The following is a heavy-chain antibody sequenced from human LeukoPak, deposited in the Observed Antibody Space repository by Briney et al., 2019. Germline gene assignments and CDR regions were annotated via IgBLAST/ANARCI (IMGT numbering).Heavy chain of an antibody. CDR2: VYPRDSDT. CDR3: GRRIAVAGRTASKYWYYRDV. CDR1: GYTFDRSW. V-gene: IGHV5-51*01. D-gene: IGHD6-19*01. J-gene: IGHJ6*04. Sequence: GESLKISCQASGYTFDRSWIGWVRQMPGKGFQWLGIVYPRDSDTRYSPSVQGHVTITAATSIDTAYLQWRSLRASDTANYCCGRRIAVAGRTASKYWYYRDVWGKGPAVTVSS.